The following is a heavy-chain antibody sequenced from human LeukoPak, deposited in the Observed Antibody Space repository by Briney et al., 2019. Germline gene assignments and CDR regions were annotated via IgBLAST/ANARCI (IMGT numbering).Heavy chain of an antibody. D-gene: IGHD2-15*01. CDR3: ARALSVGGHFDP. Sequence: ASVKVSCKTSGYTFTDHYIHWVRQARGQGLEWMGWINPKNGGTKYSQNFQGRVTMTRDTSISTAYMELSRLRSDDTAVYYCARALSVGGHFDPWSQGALVTVSS. J-gene: IGHJ5*02. CDR2: INPKNGGT. V-gene: IGHV1-2*02. CDR1: GYTFTDHY.